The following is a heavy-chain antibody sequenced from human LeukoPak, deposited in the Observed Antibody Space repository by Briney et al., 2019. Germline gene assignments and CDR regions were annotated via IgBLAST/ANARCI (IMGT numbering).Heavy chain of an antibody. CDR3: ARGDSSGYLDY. CDR2: IIPILGIA. Sequence: GASVRVSCKASGGTFSSYTISWVRQAPGQGLEWMGRIIPILGIANYAQKFQGRVTITADKSTSTAYMELSSLRSEDTAVYYCARGDSSGYLDYWGQGTLVTVSS. J-gene: IGHJ4*02. V-gene: IGHV1-69*02. CDR1: GGTFSSYT. D-gene: IGHD3-22*01.